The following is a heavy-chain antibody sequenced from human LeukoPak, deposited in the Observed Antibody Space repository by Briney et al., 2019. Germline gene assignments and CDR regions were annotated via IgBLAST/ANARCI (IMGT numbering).Heavy chain of an antibody. Sequence: ASVKVSCKASVYTFTSCDINWVRQAPGQGLEWMGWMNPNSGNTGYGQSLQGRITMTRDISIGTAYMELSNLTSEETAIYYCTRGSSGRRDNWGQGTLVTVSA. CDR2: MNPNSGNT. D-gene: IGHD6-19*01. CDR3: TRGSSGRRDN. J-gene: IGHJ4*02. V-gene: IGHV1-8*01. CDR1: VYTFTSCD.